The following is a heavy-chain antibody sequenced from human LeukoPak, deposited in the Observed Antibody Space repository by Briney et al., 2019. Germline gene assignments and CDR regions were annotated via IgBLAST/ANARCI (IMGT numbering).Heavy chain of an antibody. J-gene: IGHJ3*02. D-gene: IGHD1-7*01. V-gene: IGHV3-74*01. CDR1: GFTFSSYW. CDR3: ARTTSMNYVGDAFHI. CDR2: INSDGSGT. Sequence: GGSLRLSCAASGFTFSSYWFHWVRQAPGKGLVWVSRINSDGSGTTYADSVKGRFTISRDNAKSTRFLQMNSLRAEDTALYYCARTTSMNYVGDAFHIWGQGTMVTVSS.